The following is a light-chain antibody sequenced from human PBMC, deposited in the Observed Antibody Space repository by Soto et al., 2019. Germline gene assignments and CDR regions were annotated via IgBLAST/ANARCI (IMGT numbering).Light chain of an antibody. CDR3: QQYDRSPPWT. CDR1: QSVDSKY. J-gene: IGKJ1*01. Sequence: EIVLTQSPATLSLSPGETATLSCRASQSVDSKYLAWYQQKPGQATSLLIYAASTRAPVIPDRFSGAGSGTDFTLIIRRLEPEDFAVYYCQQYDRSPPWTFGQGTRVEVK. CDR2: AAS. V-gene: IGKV3-20*01.